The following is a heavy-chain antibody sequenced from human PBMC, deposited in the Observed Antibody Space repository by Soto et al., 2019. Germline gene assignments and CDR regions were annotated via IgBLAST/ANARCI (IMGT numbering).Heavy chain of an antibody. CDR3: ARTDWTYGMDV. J-gene: IGHJ6*02. CDR2: IIPILGIA. CDR1: GGTFSSYT. V-gene: IGHV1-69*02. Sequence: QVQLVQSGAEVKKPGSSVKVSCKASGGTFSSYTISWVRQAPGQGREWMGRIIPILGIANYAQKFQGRVTITADKATSTAYMELSSLRSEDTAVYYCARTDWTYGMDVWGQGTTVTVSS. D-gene: IGHD1-1*01.